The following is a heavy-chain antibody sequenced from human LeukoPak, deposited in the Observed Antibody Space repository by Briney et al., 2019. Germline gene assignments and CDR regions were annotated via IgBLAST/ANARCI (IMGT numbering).Heavy chain of an antibody. Sequence: PGGSLRLSCAASGFTFSNAWMSWVRQAPGKGLEWVGRIKSKTDGGTTDYAAPVKGRFTISRDDSKNTLYLQMNSLKTEDTAVYYCTTSLIAVAGIDYWGQGTLVTVSS. J-gene: IGHJ4*02. V-gene: IGHV3-15*01. D-gene: IGHD6-19*01. CDR3: TTSLIAVAGIDY. CDR2: IKSKTDGGTT. CDR1: GFTFSNAW.